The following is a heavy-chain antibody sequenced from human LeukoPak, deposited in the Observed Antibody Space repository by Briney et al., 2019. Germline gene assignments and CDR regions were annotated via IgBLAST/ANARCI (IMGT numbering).Heavy chain of an antibody. CDR1: GGSISSGGYS. J-gene: IGHJ4*02. V-gene: IGHV4-30-2*01. CDR3: ARSHYYGSGSLDY. D-gene: IGHD3-10*01. Sequence: SQTLSLTCAVSGGSISSGGYSWSWIRHPPGKGLEWIGYIYHSGSTYYNPSLKSRVTISVDRSKNQFSLKLSSVTAADTAVYYCARSHYYGSGSLDYWGQGTLVTVSS. CDR2: IYHSGST.